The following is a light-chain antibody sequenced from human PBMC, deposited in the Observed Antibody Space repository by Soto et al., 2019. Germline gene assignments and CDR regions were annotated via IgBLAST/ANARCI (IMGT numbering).Light chain of an antibody. J-gene: IGKJ5*01. CDR1: QSVTSTY. CDR3: QQYGDSPIT. V-gene: IGKV3-20*01. Sequence: EIVLTQSPGTLSLSPGERATLSCRASQSVTSTYLAWYQQKAGQAPRLLIYGASSRATGVPDRFSGNGSGTDFTLTITRLEPEDFALYYCQQYGDSPITFGQGTRLENK. CDR2: GAS.